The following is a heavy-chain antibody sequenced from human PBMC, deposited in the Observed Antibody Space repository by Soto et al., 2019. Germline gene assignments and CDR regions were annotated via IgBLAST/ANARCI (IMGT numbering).Heavy chain of an antibody. Sequence: VQLVQSGAEVKKPGSSVKVSCKTSGGTFNNYTINWVRQAPGQGLEWMGRIITVVDMTNSALKFRDSVSISTDKATRTAYMALRRLRSQDTAMYYCVSEVTYTHRDYPFENRGQGTVVSVSS. J-gene: IGHJ4*02. CDR3: VSEVTYTHRDYPFEN. CDR1: GGTFNNYT. D-gene: IGHD2-21*02. CDR2: IITVVDMT. V-gene: IGHV1-69*02.